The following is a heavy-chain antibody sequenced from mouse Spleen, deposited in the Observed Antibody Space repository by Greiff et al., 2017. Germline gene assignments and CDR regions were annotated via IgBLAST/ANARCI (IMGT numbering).Heavy chain of an antibody. D-gene: IGHD2-1*01. Sequence: QVQLQQPGAELVRPGSSVKLSCKASGYTFTSYWMHWVKQRPIQGLEWIGNIDPSDSETHYNQKFKDKATLTVDKSSSTAYMQLSSLTSEDSAVYYCARSRGNSPWFAYWGQGTLVTVSA. CDR2: IDPSDSET. V-gene: IGHV1-52*01. J-gene: IGHJ3*01. CDR3: ARSRGNSPWFAY. CDR1: GYTFTSYW.